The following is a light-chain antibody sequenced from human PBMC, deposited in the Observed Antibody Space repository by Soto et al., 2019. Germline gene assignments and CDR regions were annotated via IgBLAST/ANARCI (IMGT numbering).Light chain of an antibody. CDR3: QQYGDWPLT. Sequence: EIVVTQSPATLSVSPGERATLSCRASQRVGNNFAWYQQKPGQAPRLLIFATSTRATGVPARFSGSGSGTEFTLTISSLQSEDFAVYYCQQYGDWPLTFGGGAKVEI. J-gene: IGKJ4*01. V-gene: IGKV3-15*01. CDR1: QRVGNN. CDR2: ATS.